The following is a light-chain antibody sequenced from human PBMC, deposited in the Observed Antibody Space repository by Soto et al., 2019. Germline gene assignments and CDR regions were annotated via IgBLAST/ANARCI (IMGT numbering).Light chain of an antibody. Sequence: DIQMTQSPSTLSASVGDRVTITCRASQSISSWLAWYQQKPGKAPKLLIYKASSLEGGVPSRFIGSGSGTEFTLTIRILQPDDFATYSCQQYNRYPFPFGPGTKVDIK. J-gene: IGKJ3*01. CDR2: KAS. CDR1: QSISSW. V-gene: IGKV1-5*03. CDR3: QQYNRYPFP.